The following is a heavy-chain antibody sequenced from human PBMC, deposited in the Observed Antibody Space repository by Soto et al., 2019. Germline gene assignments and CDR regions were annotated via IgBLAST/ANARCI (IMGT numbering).Heavy chain of an antibody. Sequence: QVQLVQSGAEVKKPGASVKVSCTASGYIFTAYSMHWVRQAPGQGLEWMGVVNPSGGSTNYAQKFQGRITMTRDTSTSTVYMDLSSLTSEDTAVYYCAREETCSDGICYSEYFQRWGQGTLVTVSA. D-gene: IGHD2-15*01. CDR2: VNPSGGST. J-gene: IGHJ1*01. CDR3: AREETCSDGICYSEYFQR. V-gene: IGHV1-46*01. CDR1: GYIFTAYS.